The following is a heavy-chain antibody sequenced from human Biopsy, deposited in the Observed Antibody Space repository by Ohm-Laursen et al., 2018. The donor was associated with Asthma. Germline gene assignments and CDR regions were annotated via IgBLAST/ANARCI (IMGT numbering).Heavy chain of an antibody. CDR3: VRAGTDDAFDI. J-gene: IGHJ3*02. Sequence: SLRLSCSAFGFSFSNFGSHWVRQAPGKGLEWVGVISKNASTQDYADSVKGRFTMARDNSKNTLDLQMNSLREEDTAVYYCVRAGTDDAFDIWGQGTVVSVSS. CDR2: ISKNASTQ. V-gene: IGHV3-30*03. CDR1: GFSFSNFG. D-gene: IGHD1-1*01.